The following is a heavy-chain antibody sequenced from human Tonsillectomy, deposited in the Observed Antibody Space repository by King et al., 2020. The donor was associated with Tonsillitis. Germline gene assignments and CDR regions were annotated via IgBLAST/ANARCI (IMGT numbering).Heavy chain of an antibody. CDR3: AGHLRVAGYSYYFDL. CDR1: GDSISSSAYY. CDR2: IYYSGGT. Sequence: QLQESGPGLVKPSETLSLTCTLSGDSISSSAYYWGWIRQSPGRGLEWIGSIYYSGGTYYSPSLETRVTISVDTSKNHFSLKLSSVTAADTAVYYCAGHLRVAGYSYYFDLWGQGTLATVSS. V-gene: IGHV4-39*01. J-gene: IGHJ4*02. D-gene: IGHD5-24*01.